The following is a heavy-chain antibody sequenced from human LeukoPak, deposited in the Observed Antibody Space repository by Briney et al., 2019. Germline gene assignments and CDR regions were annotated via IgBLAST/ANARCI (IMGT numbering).Heavy chain of an antibody. D-gene: IGHD2-15*01. CDR1: GGTFSSYA. Sequence: ASVKVSCKASGGTFSSYAISWVRQAPGQGLGWMGRVIPILGIANYAQKFQGRVTITADKSTSTAYMELSSLRSEDTAVYYCARDLSRGVVKRTYFDYWGQGTLVTVSS. CDR2: VIPILGIA. CDR3: ARDLSRGVVKRTYFDY. J-gene: IGHJ4*02. V-gene: IGHV1-69*04.